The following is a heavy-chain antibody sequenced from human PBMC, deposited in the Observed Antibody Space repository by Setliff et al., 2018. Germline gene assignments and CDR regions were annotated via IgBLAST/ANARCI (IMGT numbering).Heavy chain of an antibody. CDR3: ARDGGEY. CDR1: GYTFTSYD. J-gene: IGHJ4*02. D-gene: IGHD3-16*01. CDR2: INPNSGGT. V-gene: IGHV1-2*06. Sequence: ASVKVSCKASGYTFTSYDINWVRQAPGQGLEWMGRINPNSGGTNYAQKFQGRVTMTTDTSTSTASMELRSLRSDDTAVYYCARDGGEYWGQGTLVTVSS.